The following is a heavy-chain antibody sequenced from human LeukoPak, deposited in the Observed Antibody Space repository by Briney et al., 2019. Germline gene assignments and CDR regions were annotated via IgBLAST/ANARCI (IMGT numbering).Heavy chain of an antibody. CDR3: AKMSSSSNWFDP. V-gene: IGHV4-30-2*01. J-gene: IGHJ5*02. D-gene: IGHD6-6*01. CDR2: IYHSGST. CDR1: GGSISSGGYS. Sequence: SSQTLSLTCAVSGGSISSGGYSWSWIRQPPGKGLEFVGYIYHSGSTYYDPSLKSRVTLSVDRSKNQLSLKLSSVTAADTAVYFCAKMSSSSNWFDPWGQGTLVTVSS.